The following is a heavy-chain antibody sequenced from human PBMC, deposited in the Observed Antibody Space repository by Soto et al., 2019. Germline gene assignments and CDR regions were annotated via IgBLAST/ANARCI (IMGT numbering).Heavy chain of an antibody. CDR2: IYHGGST. Sequence: EPLSLTCAVSGGSISSANWWTWVRQPPGKGLEWIGEIYHGGSTSYNPSLKSRVTLSLDKFKNHFSLNLTSVTAADTAVYYCARLSFSYGVDVWGQGTTVTVSS. V-gene: IGHV4-4*02. J-gene: IGHJ6*02. CDR3: ARLSFSYGVDV. CDR1: GGSISSANW.